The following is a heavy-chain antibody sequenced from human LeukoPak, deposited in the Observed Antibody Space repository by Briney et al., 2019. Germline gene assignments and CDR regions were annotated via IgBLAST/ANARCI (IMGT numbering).Heavy chain of an antibody. D-gene: IGHD4-23*01. CDR1: GGSISSYY. CDR3: ARDPWGYGGPFDY. Sequence: KPSETLSLTCTVSGGSISSYYWSWIRQPPGKGLEWIGYIYYSGSTNYNPSLKSRVTISVDTSKNQFSLKLSSVTAADTAVYYCARDPWGYGGPFDYWGQGTLVTVSS. CDR2: IYYSGST. J-gene: IGHJ4*02. V-gene: IGHV4-59*01.